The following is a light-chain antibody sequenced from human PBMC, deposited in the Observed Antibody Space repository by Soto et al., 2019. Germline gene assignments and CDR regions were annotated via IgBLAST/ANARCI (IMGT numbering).Light chain of an antibody. J-gene: IGKJ1*01. V-gene: IGKV1-5*01. CDR3: QQYNSYSPWT. CDR2: DAS. Sequence: DIQMTQSPSTLSASVGDRVTITCRASQSISSWLAWYQQKPGKAPKLLIYDASSLESGVPSRFSGSGSGTEFILTISSLQPDDFATYYCQQYNSYSPWTFGQGTTVEIK. CDR1: QSISSW.